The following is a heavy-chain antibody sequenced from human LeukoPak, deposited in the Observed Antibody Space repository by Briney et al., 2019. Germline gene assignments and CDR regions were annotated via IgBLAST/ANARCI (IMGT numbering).Heavy chain of an antibody. CDR2: IHPSGSP. CDR3: ARVRFLEWLLFPGWFDP. CDR1: GGSLSNYY. V-gene: IGHV4-34*01. Sequence: PSETLSLTFGVSGGSLSNYYWSWIRQPPGKGLEWVGEIHPSGSPSYNPSLESRVTISIYMSKNQFSLKMSSVTAADTAVYYCARVRFLEWLLFPGWFDPWGQGTLVTVSS. J-gene: IGHJ5*02. D-gene: IGHD3-3*01.